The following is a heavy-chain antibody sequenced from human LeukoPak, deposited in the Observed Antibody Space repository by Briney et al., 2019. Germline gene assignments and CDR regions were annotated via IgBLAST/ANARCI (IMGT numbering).Heavy chain of an antibody. V-gene: IGHV3-48*04. J-gene: IGHJ4*02. CDR2: ISSSGSTI. D-gene: IGHD2-15*01. Sequence: GGSLRLSCAASGFTFSSYSMNWVRQAPGKGLEWVSYISSSGSTIYYADSVKGRFTVSRDNAKNSLFLQVNSLRVEDTAVYYCASAAGTYCSGGSCFPRWGQGTLVTVSS. CDR1: GFTFSSYS. CDR3: ASAAGTYCSGGSCFPR.